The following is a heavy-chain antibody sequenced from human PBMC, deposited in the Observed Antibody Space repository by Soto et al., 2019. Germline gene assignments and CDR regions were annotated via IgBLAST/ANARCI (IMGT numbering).Heavy chain of an antibody. CDR1: DGSISRSTFY. Sequence: TLSLTFTVYDGSISRSTFYWGWIRQPPGKGLEWIGSVHYTGSTNYNPSLKSRVTISVDTSKNQFSLKLSSVTAADTAVYYCARGSLEIYFDYWGQGTLVTVSS. J-gene: IGHJ4*02. CDR3: ARGSLEIYFDY. V-gene: IGHV4-39*07. CDR2: VHYTGST. D-gene: IGHD3-3*01.